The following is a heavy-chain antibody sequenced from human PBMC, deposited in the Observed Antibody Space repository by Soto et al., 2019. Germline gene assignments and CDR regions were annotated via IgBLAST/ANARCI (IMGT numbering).Heavy chain of an antibody. V-gene: IGHV1-69*13. J-gene: IGHJ5*01. Sequence: SVKVSCKASGGTFSRYAINWVRQAPGQGLEWMGGIIPMFGTTNYAQKFKGRVTITADESTSTVYMELNTLRSEDAAVYYCARASIHGSSWYFWFDPWGQGTLVTVSS. D-gene: IGHD6-13*01. CDR2: IIPMFGTT. CDR1: GGTFSRYA. CDR3: ARASIHGSSWYFWFDP.